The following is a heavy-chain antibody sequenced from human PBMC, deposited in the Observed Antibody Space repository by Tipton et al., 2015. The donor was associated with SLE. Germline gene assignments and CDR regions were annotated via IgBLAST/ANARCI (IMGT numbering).Heavy chain of an antibody. V-gene: IGHV4-31*03. CDR1: GGPISSGGYY. J-gene: IGHJ4*02. CDR3: ARAADVRGHYYFDY. Sequence: TLSLTCTVSGGPISSGGYYWRWIRQHPGKGLEWVGYIYSNEYTYYNPSLESRLAISVDTSKNQFSLKLSSVTAADTAVYYCARAADVRGHYYFDYWGQGTLVTVSS. CDR2: IYSNEYT. D-gene: IGHD2-21*02.